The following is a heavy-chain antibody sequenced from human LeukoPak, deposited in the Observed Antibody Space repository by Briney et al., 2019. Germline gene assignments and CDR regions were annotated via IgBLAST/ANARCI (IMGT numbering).Heavy chain of an antibody. D-gene: IGHD2/OR15-2a*01. CDR1: GFTLNTYS. CDR2: ISSTGSDM. Sequence: GGSLRLSCAASGFTLNTYSMNWVRQAPGKGLEWVPSISSTGSDMYYVDSVKGRFTISKDNAKNTVYLQMNSLRAEDTAVYYCVSFYETYWGRGTLVTVSS. V-gene: IGHV3-21*01. J-gene: IGHJ4*02. CDR3: VSFYETY.